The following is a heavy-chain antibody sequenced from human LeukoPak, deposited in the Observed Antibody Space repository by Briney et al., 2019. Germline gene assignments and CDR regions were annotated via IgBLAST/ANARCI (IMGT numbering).Heavy chain of an antibody. J-gene: IGHJ5*02. Sequence: ASETLSLTCTVSGGSIISSSYYWGWIRQPPGKGLEWIGNIYYGGSTYYNPSLKSRATMSVDTSMYQFSLKLSSVTAADTAVYYCAKTIRVRGDAYNWFDPWGQGTLVTVSS. CDR3: AKTIRVRGDAYNWFDP. CDR1: GGSIISSSYY. V-gene: IGHV4-39*01. CDR2: IYYGGST. D-gene: IGHD3-10*01.